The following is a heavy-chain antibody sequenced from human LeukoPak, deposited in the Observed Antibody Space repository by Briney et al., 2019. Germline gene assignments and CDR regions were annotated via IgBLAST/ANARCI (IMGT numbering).Heavy chain of an antibody. CDR1: GFTLDDYG. CDR3: ARKGVGGELGGFDY. CDR2: LNRNGDIT. V-gene: IGHV3-20*01. J-gene: IGHJ4*02. D-gene: IGHD3-16*01. Sequence: PGGSLRLSCATSGFTLDDYGMSWVRQAPGRGLEWVSGLNRNGDITGYADSVKGRFIISRDNAKNSLYLQMNSLRAEDTALYHCARKGVGGELGGFDYWGQGTLVTVSS.